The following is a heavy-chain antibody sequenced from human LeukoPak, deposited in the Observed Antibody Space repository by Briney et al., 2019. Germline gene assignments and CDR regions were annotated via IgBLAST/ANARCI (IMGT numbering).Heavy chain of an antibody. CDR2: IHYGGST. Sequence: SETLSLTCTVSGGSMSSYNWGWIRQPPGKGLEWIGYIHYGGSTNYNPSLKSRVTMSVDTSKNHFSLKLSSVTAGDTAVYYCARVRRGTMVRGVSGWFDPWGQGTLVTVSS. CDR3: ARVRRGTMVRGVSGWFDP. J-gene: IGHJ5*02. V-gene: IGHV4-59*08. D-gene: IGHD3-10*01. CDR1: GGSMSSYN.